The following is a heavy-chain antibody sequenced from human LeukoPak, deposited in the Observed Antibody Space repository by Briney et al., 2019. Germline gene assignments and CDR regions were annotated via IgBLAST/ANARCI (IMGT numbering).Heavy chain of an antibody. Sequence: RGSLRLSCAASGFTFSSYAMSWVRQVPGQGLDWVSAISGSGGRVYYADSVKGRFNISRDNSKNTVSLQMNSLRPEDTAVYYCAKGSFTMVQGVPSEYFQHWGQGSLVIVSS. J-gene: IGHJ1*01. CDR3: AKGSFTMVQGVPSEYFQH. CDR1: GFTFSSYA. D-gene: IGHD3-10*01. V-gene: IGHV3-23*01. CDR2: ISGSGGRV.